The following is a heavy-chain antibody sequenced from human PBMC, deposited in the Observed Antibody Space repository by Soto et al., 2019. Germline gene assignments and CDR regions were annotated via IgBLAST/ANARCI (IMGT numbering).Heavy chain of an antibody. J-gene: IGHJ4*02. Sequence: QVQLVQSGAEVKKPGSSVTVSCKASGGTFSSYAISWVRQAPGQGLEWMGGIIPIFGTATYAQKFQGRVTITAYKSTSTAYMELSSLRSEYTAVYYCARIRDCGGDCYWGQGTLVTVSS. CDR1: GGTFSSYA. CDR3: ARIRDCGGDCY. CDR2: IIPIFGTA. V-gene: IGHV1-69*06. D-gene: IGHD2-21*02.